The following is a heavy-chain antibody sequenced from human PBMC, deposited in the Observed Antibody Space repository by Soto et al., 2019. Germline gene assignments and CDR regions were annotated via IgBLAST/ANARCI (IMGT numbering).Heavy chain of an antibody. CDR2: IHQSGTT. Sequence: PSETLSLTCDGGSLSGYYWSWIRQSPGVGLEWIGEIHQSGTTNYNPSIKSRVTKSVDVSKNQFFLKLNSVTAADTVMYYFSRGTRSTVMAMAHSDYWAQGTLVTVSS. V-gene: IGHV4-34*01. J-gene: IGHJ4*02. D-gene: IGHD4-4*01. CDR3: SRGTRSTVMAMAHSDY. CDR1: GGSLSGYY.